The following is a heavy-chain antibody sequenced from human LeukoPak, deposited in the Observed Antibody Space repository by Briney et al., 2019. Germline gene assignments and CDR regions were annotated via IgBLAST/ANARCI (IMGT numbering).Heavy chain of an antibody. CDR1: GYTFSDFD. CDR3: ARGSRDCSSASCYNY. V-gene: IGHV1-8*01. J-gene: IGHJ4*02. CDR2: MNPNSGNT. D-gene: IGHD2-2*02. Sequence: ASVKVSCKASGYTFSDFDINWVRQATGQGPEWIGWMNPNSGNTGYAQKFQGRVTMTRISPISTAYMEVSGLRPDDTAVYYCARGSRDCSSASCYNYWGQGSLVTVSS.